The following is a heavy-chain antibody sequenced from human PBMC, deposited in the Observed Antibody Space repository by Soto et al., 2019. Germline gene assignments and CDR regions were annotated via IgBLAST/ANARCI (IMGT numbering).Heavy chain of an antibody. CDR2: IVVGSGNT. J-gene: IGHJ6*02. CDR1: GFTFTSSA. Sequence: EASVKVSCKASGFTFTSSAVQWVRQARGQRLEWIGWIVVGSGNTNYAQKFQERVTITRDMSTSTAYMELSSLRSEDTAVYYCASYDLGYYYYYGMDVWGQGTTVTVSS. D-gene: IGHD1-1*01. CDR3: ASYDLGYYYYYGMDV. V-gene: IGHV1-58*01.